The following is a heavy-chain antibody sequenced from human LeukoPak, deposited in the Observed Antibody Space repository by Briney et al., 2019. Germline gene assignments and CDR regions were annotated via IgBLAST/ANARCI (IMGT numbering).Heavy chain of an antibody. CDR3: ARHYGP. V-gene: IGHV3-74*01. Sequence: PGGSLRLSCAASDFIFSNYWMHWVRQPPGKGLVWVSRIDTDGSITSYADSVKGRFTISGDNAKNTLYLQMNSVSAEDTAVYYCARHYGPWGQGTLVTVSS. CDR1: DFIFSNYW. CDR2: IDTDGSIT. J-gene: IGHJ5*02. D-gene: IGHD3-16*01.